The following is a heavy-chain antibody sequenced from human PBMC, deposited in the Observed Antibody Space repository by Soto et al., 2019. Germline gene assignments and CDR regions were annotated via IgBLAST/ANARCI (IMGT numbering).Heavy chain of an antibody. CDR3: ARAAATGELAFDI. Sequence: SETLSLTCTVSGGSISSGGYYWSWIRQHPGKGLEWIGYIYYSGSTYYNPSLKSRVTISVDTSKNQFSLKLSSVTAADTAVYYCARAAATGELAFDIWGQGTMVTISS. J-gene: IGHJ3*02. CDR2: IYYSGST. V-gene: IGHV4-31*03. D-gene: IGHD7-27*01. CDR1: GGSISSGGYY.